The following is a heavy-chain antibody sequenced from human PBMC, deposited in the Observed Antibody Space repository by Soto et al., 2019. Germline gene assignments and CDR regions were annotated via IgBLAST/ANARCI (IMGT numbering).Heavy chain of an antibody. J-gene: IGHJ6*02. CDR3: ARDLTEWLENYGMDV. Sequence: ASVKVSCTASGYTFTGYYMHWVRQAPGQGLEWMGWINPNSGGTNYAQKFQGWVTMTRDTSISTAYMELSRLRSDDTAVYYCARDLTEWLENYGMDVWGQGTTVTVSS. CDR1: GYTFTGYY. V-gene: IGHV1-2*04. D-gene: IGHD5-12*01. CDR2: INPNSGGT.